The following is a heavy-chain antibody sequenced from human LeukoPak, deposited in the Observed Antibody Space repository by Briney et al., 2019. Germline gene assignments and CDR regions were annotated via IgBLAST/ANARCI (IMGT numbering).Heavy chain of an antibody. Sequence: GGSLRLSCAASGFTFSSYSMNWVRQAPGKGLEWVSAISSSSYYIYYADSVKGRFTISRDNAKNSLYLQMNSVRVEDTAVYYCARITLQGPYGMDVWGQGTTVTVSS. CDR3: ARITLQGPYGMDV. D-gene: IGHD3-16*01. CDR2: ISSSSYYI. J-gene: IGHJ6*02. V-gene: IGHV3-21*01. CDR1: GFTFSSYS.